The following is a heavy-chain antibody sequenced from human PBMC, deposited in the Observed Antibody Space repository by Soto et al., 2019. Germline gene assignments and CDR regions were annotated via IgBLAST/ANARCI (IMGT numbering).Heavy chain of an antibody. CDR2: FDPEDGGT. CDR3: ATVSEIAVAGTFDY. J-gene: IGHJ4*02. D-gene: IGHD6-19*01. CDR1: GYTLTELS. V-gene: IGHV1-24*01. Sequence: ASVKVSCKVSGYTLTELSMHWVRQAPGKGLEWMGGFDPEDGGTIYAQKFQGRVTMTEDTSTDTAYMELSSLRSEDTAVYYCATVSEIAVAGTFDYWGQGTLVTVSS.